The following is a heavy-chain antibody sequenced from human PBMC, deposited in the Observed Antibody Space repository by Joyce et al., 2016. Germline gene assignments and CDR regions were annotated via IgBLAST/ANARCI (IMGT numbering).Heavy chain of an antibody. Sequence: VQLVQSGAEVKKPGESLKISCKGSGYSFANYWIGWVRQMPGKGLEWMGMIYAGDGGIRYSPSFQGQVTLSVDKAIRTAYQQWSSLKASDTAIYYCARLRFLEWLSPFDYWGQGTLVTVSS. CDR2: IYAGDGGI. V-gene: IGHV5-51*01. D-gene: IGHD3-3*01. CDR3: ARLRFLEWLSPFDY. J-gene: IGHJ4*02. CDR1: GYSFANYW.